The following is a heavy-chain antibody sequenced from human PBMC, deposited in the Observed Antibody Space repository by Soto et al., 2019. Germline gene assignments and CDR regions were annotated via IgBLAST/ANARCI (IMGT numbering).Heavy chain of an antibody. CDR1: GGTFSSYA. V-gene: IGHV1-69*13. J-gene: IGHJ6*02. CDR3: ARESGGYYYDSSGYYYYYGMDV. D-gene: IGHD3-22*01. CDR2: IIPIFGTA. Sequence: ASVKVSCKASGGTFSSYAISWVRQAPGQGLEWMGGIIPIFGTANYAQKFQGRVTITADESTSTAYMELSSLRSEDTAVYYCARESGGYYYDSSGYYYYYGMDVWGQGTTVTSP.